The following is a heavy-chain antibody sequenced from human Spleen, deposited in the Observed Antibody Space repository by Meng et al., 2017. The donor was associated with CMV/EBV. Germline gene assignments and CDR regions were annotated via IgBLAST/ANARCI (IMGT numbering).Heavy chain of an antibody. CDR3: ARSYDFWSASFDY. J-gene: IGHJ4*02. CDR1: GFTFSSYA. Sequence: GGSLRLSCAASGFTFSSYAMSWVRQAPGKGLEWVSYISSSGSTIYYADSVKGRFTISRDNAKNSLYLQVNSLRAEDTAVYYCARSYDFWSASFDYWGQGTLVTVSS. CDR2: ISSSGSTI. D-gene: IGHD3-3*01. V-gene: IGHV3-48*03.